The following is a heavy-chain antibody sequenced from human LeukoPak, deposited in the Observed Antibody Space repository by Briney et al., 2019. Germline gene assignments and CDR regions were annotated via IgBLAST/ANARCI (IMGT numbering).Heavy chain of an antibody. CDR1: RFTFSSYW. Sequence: PGGSLRLSCAASRFTFSSYWMSWVRQAPGKGLEWVANIKQDGSEKYYVDSVKGRFTISRDNAKNSLYLQMNSLRAEDTAVYYCARDRIAAAIFDPWGQGTLVTVSS. J-gene: IGHJ5*02. CDR3: ARDRIAAAIFDP. CDR2: IKQDGSEK. D-gene: IGHD6-13*01. V-gene: IGHV3-7*01.